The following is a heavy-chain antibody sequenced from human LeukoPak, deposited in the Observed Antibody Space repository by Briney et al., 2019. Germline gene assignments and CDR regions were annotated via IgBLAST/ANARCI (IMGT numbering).Heavy chain of an antibody. V-gene: IGHV4-39*01. CDR1: GDSISSSSYY. J-gene: IGHJ4*02. CDR3: ARAFDSSDDHYDY. Sequence: SETLSLTCTVSGDSISSSSYYWGWIRQPPEKGLEWIGSIYYSGATYYNPSLKTRVTISVDTSKSQFSLKLSSVTAADTAVYYCARAFDSSDDHYDYCGQGTLVTVSS. D-gene: IGHD3-22*01. CDR2: IYYSGAT.